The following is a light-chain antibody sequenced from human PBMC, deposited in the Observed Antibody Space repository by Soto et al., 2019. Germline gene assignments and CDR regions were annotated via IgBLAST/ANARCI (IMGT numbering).Light chain of an antibody. Sequence: IQMTQSPSSLSASVRDRVTITCRASQDISNDLGWYQQKPGTAPKRLIYAASSLQSGVPSRFSGSGSGTEFTLTISSLQSEDFAVYFCQQYNKWPRTFGQGTKVDIK. CDR3: QQYNKWPRT. V-gene: IGKV1-17*01. CDR2: AAS. J-gene: IGKJ1*01. CDR1: QDISND.